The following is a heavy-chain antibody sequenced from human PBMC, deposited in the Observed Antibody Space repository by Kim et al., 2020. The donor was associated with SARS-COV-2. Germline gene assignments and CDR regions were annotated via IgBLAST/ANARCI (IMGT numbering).Heavy chain of an antibody. J-gene: IGHJ6*02. CDR3: ARAAFPSSSWTYYYYYGMDV. D-gene: IGHD6-13*01. V-gene: IGHV3-11*01. Sequence: RFTISRDNAKHSLYLQMNSLRAEDTAVYYCARAAFPSSSWTYYYYYGMDVWGQGTTVTVSS.